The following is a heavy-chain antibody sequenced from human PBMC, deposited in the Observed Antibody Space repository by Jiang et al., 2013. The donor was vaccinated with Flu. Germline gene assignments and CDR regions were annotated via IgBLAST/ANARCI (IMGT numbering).Heavy chain of an antibody. Sequence: QLLESGGGVVQPGRSLRLSCAASGFTFSSYAMSWVRQAPGKGLEWVSSISGSGGSTYNADSVKGRFTISRDKSKNTLYLQMNSLRAEDTAVYYCATLEVAPLANFDSWGQGTLVTVSS. CDR1: GFTFSSYA. CDR3: ATLEVAPLANFDS. J-gene: IGHJ4*02. CDR2: ISGSGGST. V-gene: IGHV3-23*01. D-gene: IGHD5-24*01.